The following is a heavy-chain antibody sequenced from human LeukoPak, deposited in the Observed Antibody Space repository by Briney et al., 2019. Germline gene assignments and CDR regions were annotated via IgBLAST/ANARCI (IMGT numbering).Heavy chain of an antibody. Sequence: GGSLRLSCAASGFTVSSSCMSWVRQAPGKGLEWVSYISSSSSTIYYADSVKGRFTISRDNAKNSLYLQMNSLRAEDTAVYYCATRHDSRYYWGQGTLVTVSS. CDR2: ISSSSSTI. CDR3: ATRHDSRYY. V-gene: IGHV3-48*01. J-gene: IGHJ4*02. CDR1: GFTVSSSC. D-gene: IGHD1-1*01.